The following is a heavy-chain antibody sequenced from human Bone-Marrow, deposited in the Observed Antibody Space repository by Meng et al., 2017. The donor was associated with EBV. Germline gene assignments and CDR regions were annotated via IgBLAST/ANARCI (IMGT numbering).Heavy chain of an antibody. V-gene: IGHV1-2*06. J-gene: IGHJ5*02. D-gene: IGHD3-10*01. CDR1: GYTFTGYY. CDR2: INPNSGGT. CDR3: ARRVTMVRGVITNWFDP. Sequence: GQLVQSGDEVKKPRASVKVSCKASGYTFTGYYMHWVRQAPGQGLEWMGRINPNSGGTNYAQKFQGRVTMTRDTSISTAYMELSRLRSDDTAVYYCARRVTMVRGVITNWFDPWGQGTLVTVSS.